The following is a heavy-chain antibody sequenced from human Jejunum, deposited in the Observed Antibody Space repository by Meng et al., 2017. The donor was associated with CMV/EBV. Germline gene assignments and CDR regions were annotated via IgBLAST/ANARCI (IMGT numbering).Heavy chain of an antibody. CDR3: ARVPQQPTHRLGLDV. J-gene: IGHJ6*02. Sequence: GADSSGTYYWNWSRQPPGKTLEWIGYIYYTGRSDYNPSLKSRVTISQDTSKNQFSLWLNSVTPADTAVYYCARVPQQPTHRLGLDVWGPGTTVTVSS. CDR2: IYYTGRS. CDR1: GADSSGTYY. V-gene: IGHV4-61*01. D-gene: IGHD5-18*01.